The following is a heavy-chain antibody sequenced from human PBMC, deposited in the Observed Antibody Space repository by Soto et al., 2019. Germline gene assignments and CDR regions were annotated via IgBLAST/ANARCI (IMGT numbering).Heavy chain of an antibody. J-gene: IGHJ4*02. D-gene: IGHD6-6*01. CDR3: AKDRSSSSVLGSGD. CDR2: ISGSGGST. V-gene: IGHV3-23*01. Sequence: GGSLRLSCAASGFTFSSYAMSWVRQAPGKGLEWVSAISGSGGSTYYADSVKGXFTXXXXXXXXXXXXXXXXXXAEDXXXXXXAKDRSSSSVLGSGDWGQGTLVTVSS. CDR1: GFTFSSYA.